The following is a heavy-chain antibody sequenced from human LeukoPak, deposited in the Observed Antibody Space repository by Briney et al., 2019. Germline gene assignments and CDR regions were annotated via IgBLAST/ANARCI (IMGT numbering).Heavy chain of an antibody. CDR2: IMGSDDNT. J-gene: IGHJ2*01. Sequence: GGSLRLSCAASGFTFSIYAMSWVRQAPGKGLEWVSAIMGSDDNTFYADSVRGRFTISRDNSKNTLYLQMNILRAEDTAVYYCAKTVTTQAYYWYFDLWGRGTLVTVSS. V-gene: IGHV3-23*01. CDR1: GFTFSIYA. CDR3: AKTVTTQAYYWYFDL. D-gene: IGHD4-17*01.